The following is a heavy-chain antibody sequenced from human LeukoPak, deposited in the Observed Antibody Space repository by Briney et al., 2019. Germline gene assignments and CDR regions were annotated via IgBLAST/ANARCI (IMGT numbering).Heavy chain of an antibody. V-gene: IGHV3-7*01. D-gene: IGHD1-26*01. Sequence: GESLRLSCAASGFTFSNYWMIWVRQAPGQGLEWVANIKQDGSDKSYVDSVKGRFTISRDNAKNSLYLQMNSLRVEDTAVYYCARSRTSGDEALLGSYWGQGTLVTVSS. CDR3: ARSRTSGDEALLGSY. J-gene: IGHJ4*02. CDR2: IKQDGSDK. CDR1: GFTFSNYW.